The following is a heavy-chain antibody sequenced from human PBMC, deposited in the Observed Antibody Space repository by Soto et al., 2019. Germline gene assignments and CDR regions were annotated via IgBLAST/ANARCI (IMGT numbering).Heavy chain of an antibody. CDR3: ARGRGYYDSSSYYRPHIFDY. V-gene: IGHV4-34*01. D-gene: IGHD3-22*01. CDR2: INHGGST. CDR1: GGSFSGYY. J-gene: IGHJ4*02. Sequence: PSETLSLTCAVYGGSFSGYYWSWIRQPPGKGLEWIGEINHGGSTNYNPSLKSRVTISVDTSKNQFSLKLSSVTAADTAVYYCARGRGYYDSSSYYRPHIFDYWGQGTLVTVS.